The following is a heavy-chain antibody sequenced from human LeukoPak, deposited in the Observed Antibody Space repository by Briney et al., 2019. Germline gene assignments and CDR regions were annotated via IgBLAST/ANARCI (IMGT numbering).Heavy chain of an antibody. CDR3: AKASTYDILTGYTYYFDC. D-gene: IGHD3-9*01. V-gene: IGHV3-23*01. CDR1: GFTFSSYA. J-gene: IGHJ4*02. CDR2: ISGSGGTT. Sequence: GGSLRLSCAASGFTFSSYAMSWVRQAPGKGLEWVSGISGSGGTTYYAGSVKGRFTISRDNSRNTLYLQMNSLRAEDTAVYYCAKASTYDILTGYTYYFDCWGQGTLVTVSS.